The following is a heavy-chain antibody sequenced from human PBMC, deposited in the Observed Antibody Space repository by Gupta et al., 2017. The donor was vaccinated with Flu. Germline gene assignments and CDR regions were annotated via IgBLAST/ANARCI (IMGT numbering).Heavy chain of an antibody. CDR3: TADSSAATAYDD. CDR2: NKSNHDGPTR. D-gene: IGHD1-26*01. V-gene: IGHV3-15*01. J-gene: IGHJ3*01. Sequence: EVQLVESGGGLVKPGGPRRLSCTVSAITFTHAWMTWVRQAPGRGLEWVGRNKSNHDGPTRHWARHVKGRFRISRDDTKNMLSLHMESLRTGDKAMYYWTADSSAATAYDDWGRGTRVTVSS. CDR1: AITFTHAW.